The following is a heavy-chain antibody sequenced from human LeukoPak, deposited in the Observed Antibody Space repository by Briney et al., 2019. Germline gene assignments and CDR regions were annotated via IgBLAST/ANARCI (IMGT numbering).Heavy chain of an antibody. CDR1: GGSIRSSSYY. J-gene: IGHJ5*02. CDR3: AREVYSGSQRGNWFDP. D-gene: IGHD1-26*01. Sequence: SSETLSLTCTVSGGSIRSSSYYWSWIRQPPGKGLEWIGYIYYSGSTNYNPSLKSRVTISVDTSKNQFSLKLSSVTAADTAVYSCAREVYSGSQRGNWFDPWGQGTLVTVSS. V-gene: IGHV4-61*01. CDR2: IYYSGST.